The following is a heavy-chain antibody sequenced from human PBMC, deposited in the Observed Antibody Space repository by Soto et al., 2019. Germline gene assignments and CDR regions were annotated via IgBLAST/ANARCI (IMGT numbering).Heavy chain of an antibody. V-gene: IGHV4-34*01. J-gene: IGHJ6*02. D-gene: IGHD6-13*01. Sequence: SETLSLTCTVYGGSFSGYYWSWIRQPPGKGLEWIGEINHSGSTNYNPSLKSRVTISVDTSKNQFSLKLSSVTAADTAVYYCARGEYSSSWYASYYYYGMDVWGQGTTVT. CDR3: ARGEYSSSWYASYYYYGMDV. CDR1: GGSFSGYY. CDR2: INHSGST.